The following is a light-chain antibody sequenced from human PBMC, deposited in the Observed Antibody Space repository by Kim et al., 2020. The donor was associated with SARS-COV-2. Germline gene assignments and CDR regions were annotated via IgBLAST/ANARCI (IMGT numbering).Light chain of an antibody. CDR3: QKYNGAPWT. CDR1: QGISKD. CDR2: AAS. J-gene: IGKJ1*01. V-gene: IGKV1-27*01. Sequence: DIQMTQSPSSLSASVGDRVTITCRASQGISKDLAWYQQKPGIAPKLLIFAASALQSGVPTRFSGSGSGTDFTLTISSLQPEDVATYYCQKYNGAPWTFGQGTKVDIK.